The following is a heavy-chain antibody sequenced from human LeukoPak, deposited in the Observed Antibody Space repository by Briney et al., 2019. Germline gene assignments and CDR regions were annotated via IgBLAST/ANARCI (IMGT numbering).Heavy chain of an antibody. D-gene: IGHD6-25*01. J-gene: IGHJ3*02. V-gene: IGHV4-34*12. Sequence: PSETLSLTCAVYGGSFSGYYWSWIRQPPGKGLEWIGEIIHSGSTNYNPSLKSRVTISTDTSKNQFPLRLSSVTAADTAVYYCATIQRDHAFDIWGQGTMVTVSS. CDR2: IIHSGST. CDR3: ATIQRDHAFDI. CDR1: GGSFSGYY.